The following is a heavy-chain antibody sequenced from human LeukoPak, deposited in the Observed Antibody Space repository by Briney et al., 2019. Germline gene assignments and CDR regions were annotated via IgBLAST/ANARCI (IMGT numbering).Heavy chain of an antibody. CDR3: ARAQGQDYYGSGSYYDRNFDY. Sequence: GASVTVSCTASGYTFTSYGISWVRQAPGQGLEWMGWISAYNGNTNYAQKLQGRVTMTTDTSTSTAYMELRSLRSDDTAVYCCARAQGQDYYGSGSYYDRNFDYWGQGTLVTVSS. CDR2: ISAYNGNT. D-gene: IGHD3-10*01. J-gene: IGHJ4*02. V-gene: IGHV1-18*01. CDR1: GYTFTSYG.